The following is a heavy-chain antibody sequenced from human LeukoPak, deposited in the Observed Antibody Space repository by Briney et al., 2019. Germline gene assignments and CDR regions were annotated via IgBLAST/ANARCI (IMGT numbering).Heavy chain of an antibody. CDR2: ISAYNGNT. J-gene: IGHJ4*01. D-gene: IGHD6-19*01. Sequence: AASVKVSCKASGYTFTSYGISWVRQAPGQGLEWMGWISAYNGNTNYAQKLQGRVTMTRDTSISTAYMELSRLTSDDTAVYYCARGREVAGTVGYWGHGTLVTVSS. V-gene: IGHV1-18*01. CDR1: GYTFTSYG. CDR3: ARGREVAGTVGY.